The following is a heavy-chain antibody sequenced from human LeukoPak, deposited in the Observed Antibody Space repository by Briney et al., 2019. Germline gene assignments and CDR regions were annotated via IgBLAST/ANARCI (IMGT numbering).Heavy chain of an antibody. CDR2: ISGSGGST. CDR1: GFTFSSYG. CDR3: AKMMTVRGVILRAFDI. V-gene: IGHV3-23*01. J-gene: IGHJ3*02. Sequence: GGSLRLSCAASGFTFSSYGMSWVRQAPGKGLEWVSAISGSGGSTYYADSVKGRFTISRDNSKNTLYLQMNSLRAEDTAVYYCAKMMTVRGVILRAFDIWGQGTMVTVSS. D-gene: IGHD3-10*01.